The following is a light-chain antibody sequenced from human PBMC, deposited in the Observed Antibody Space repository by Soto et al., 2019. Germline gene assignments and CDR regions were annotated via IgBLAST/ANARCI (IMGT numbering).Light chain of an antibody. V-gene: IGKV3-15*01. CDR2: LTS. CDR1: QSVSSN. J-gene: IGKJ1*01. Sequence: EIVMTQSPATLSVSPGERATLSCRASQSVSSNLAWYQQKPGQAPRLLIYLTSTRATDVPARFSGSGSGTEFTLTISSLQSEDFAEYHCQQYNNWPQTFGQGTKVDI. CDR3: QQYNNWPQT.